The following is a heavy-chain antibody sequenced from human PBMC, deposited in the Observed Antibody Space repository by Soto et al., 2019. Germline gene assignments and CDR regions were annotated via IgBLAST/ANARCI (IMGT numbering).Heavy chain of an antibody. J-gene: IGHJ6*03. CDR2: ITPFNANT. V-gene: IGHV1-45*02. Sequence: SVKVSCKASGYTITYRYLHWVRQAPGQALEWMGWITPFNANTNYAQKFQDRVTITRDRSLSTAYMELSSLRSEDSATYYCASSYCSGGGCYSYYYMNVWGKGTTVTVS. D-gene: IGHD2-15*01. CDR1: GYTITYRY. CDR3: ASSYCSGGGCYSYYYMNV.